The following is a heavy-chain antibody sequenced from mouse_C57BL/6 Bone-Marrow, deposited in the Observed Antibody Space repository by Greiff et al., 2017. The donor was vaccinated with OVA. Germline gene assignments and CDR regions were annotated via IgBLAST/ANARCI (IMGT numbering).Heavy chain of an antibody. CDR2: ISNGGGST. CDR1: GFTFSDYY. Sequence: EVKLMESGGGLVQPGGSLKLSCAASGFTFSDYYMYWVRQTPEKRLEWVAYISNGGGSTYYPDTVKGRFTISRDNAKNTLYLQMSRLKSEDTAMYDCARRAQATLDWFAYWGQGTLVTVSA. J-gene: IGHJ3*01. D-gene: IGHD3-2*02. V-gene: IGHV5-12*01. CDR3: ARRAQATLDWFAY.